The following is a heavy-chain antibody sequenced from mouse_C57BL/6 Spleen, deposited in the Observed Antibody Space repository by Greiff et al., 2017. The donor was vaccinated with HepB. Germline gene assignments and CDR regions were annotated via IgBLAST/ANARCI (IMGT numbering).Heavy chain of an antibody. CDR3: ARIRGSTIVTTDFDY. CDR2: IYPRSGNT. Sequence: VQLQQSGAELARPGASVKLSCKASGYTFTSYGISWVKQRTGQGLEWIGEIYPRSGNTYYNEKFKGKATLTADKSSSTAYMELRSLTSEDSAVYFCARIRGSTIVTTDFDYWGQGTTLTVSS. D-gene: IGHD2-2*01. J-gene: IGHJ2*01. CDR1: GYTFTSYG. V-gene: IGHV1-81*01.